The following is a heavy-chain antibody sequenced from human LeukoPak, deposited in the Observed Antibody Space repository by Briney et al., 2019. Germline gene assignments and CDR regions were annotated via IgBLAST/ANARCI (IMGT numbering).Heavy chain of an antibody. Sequence: SQTLSLTCTVSGDSITSGDYYWSWIRQPPGKGLEWIGYIHYSGSTSYTPSLKSRITISVDTSKNQFSLRLSDVAAADTAVYYCARGDLGGTNWFDPWGQGTLVTVSS. D-gene: IGHD1-26*01. V-gene: IGHV4-30-4*08. CDR3: ARGDLGGTNWFDP. J-gene: IGHJ5*02. CDR2: IHYSGST. CDR1: GDSITSGDYY.